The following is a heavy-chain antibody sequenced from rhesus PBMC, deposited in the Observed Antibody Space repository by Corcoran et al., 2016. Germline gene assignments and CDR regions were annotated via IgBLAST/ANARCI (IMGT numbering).Heavy chain of an antibody. CDR3: ARDADSGSWTRRFDV. J-gene: IGHJ5-1*01. CDR1: VYSICSNY. D-gene: IGHD6-25*01. CDR2: IYGSGGST. Sequence: QVQLQESGPGLVKPSETLSLTCAVSVYSICSNYCSCIRQPPGKGLEWIGYIYGSGGSTYYNPSLKSRVTISTDTSKNQFSLKLSSVTAADTAVYYCARDADSGSWTRRFDVWGPGVLVTVSS. V-gene: IGHV4-160*01.